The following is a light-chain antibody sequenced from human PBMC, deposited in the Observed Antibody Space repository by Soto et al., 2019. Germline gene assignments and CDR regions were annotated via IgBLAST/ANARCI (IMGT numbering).Light chain of an antibody. CDR3: QQYNNWPPWT. CDR2: GAS. J-gene: IGKJ1*01. V-gene: IGKV3-15*01. Sequence: EIVMTQSPATLSVSPGERATLSCRASQSVSRNLAWYQQKPGQAPSLLIYGASTRATGIPARFSGSGSGTDFTLTISSLQSEDFAVYYCQQYNNWPPWTVGQGTKVEIK. CDR1: QSVSRN.